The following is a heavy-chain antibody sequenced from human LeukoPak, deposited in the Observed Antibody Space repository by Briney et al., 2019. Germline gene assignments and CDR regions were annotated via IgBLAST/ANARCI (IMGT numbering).Heavy chain of an antibody. D-gene: IGHD3-10*01. J-gene: IGHJ4*02. V-gene: IGHV4-59*01. CDR2: IFYSGST. CDR1: GGSISSYY. CDR3: AREHGSGSYNYFDY. Sequence: NSSETLSLTCTVSGGSISSYYWSWIRQPPGKGLEWIGYIFYSGSTNYNPSLKSRVTISLDTSKNQFSLKLNSVTAADTAVYNCAREHGSGSYNYFDYWGQGTLVTVSS.